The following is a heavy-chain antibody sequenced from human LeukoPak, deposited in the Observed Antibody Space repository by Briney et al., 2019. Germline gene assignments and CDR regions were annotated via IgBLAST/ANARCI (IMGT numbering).Heavy chain of an antibody. V-gene: IGHV4-34*01. J-gene: IGHJ4*02. D-gene: IGHD5-24*01. CDR3: ARVGTDGYNS. CDR1: GGFFSGYY. CDR2: INHSGST. Sequence: SETLSLTCAVYGGFFSGYYWSWIRQPPGKGLEWIGEINHSGSTNYNPSLKSRVTISVDTSKNQFSLKLSSVTAADTAVYYCARVGTDGYNSWGQGTLVTVSS.